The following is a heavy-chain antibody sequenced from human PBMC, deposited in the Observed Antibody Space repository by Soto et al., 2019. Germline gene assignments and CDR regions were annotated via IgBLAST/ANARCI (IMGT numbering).Heavy chain of an antibody. CDR3: ARGAAGYEYFQH. Sequence: GGSLRLSCAASGFTFSSYSMNWVRQAPGKGLEWVSSISSSSSYIYYADSVKGRFTISRDNAKNSLYLQMNSLRAEDTAVYYCARGAAGYEYFQHWGQGTLVTVSS. J-gene: IGHJ1*01. CDR1: GFTFSSYS. D-gene: IGHD3-22*01. V-gene: IGHV3-21*01. CDR2: ISSSSSYI.